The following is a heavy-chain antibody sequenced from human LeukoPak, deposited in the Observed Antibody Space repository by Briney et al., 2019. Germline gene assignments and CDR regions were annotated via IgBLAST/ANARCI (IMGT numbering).Heavy chain of an antibody. CDR1: GGTFSSYA. J-gene: IGHJ4*02. CDR2: IIPIFGTA. Sequence: GASVKVSCKASGGTFSSYAISWVRQAPGQGLEWMGGIIPIFGTANYAQKFQGRVTITADKSTSTAYMELSSLRSEDTAVYYCASSCGGDCYSLLRPRAYYFDYWGQGTLVTVSS. D-gene: IGHD2-21*02. CDR3: ASSCGGDCYSLLRPRAYYFDY. V-gene: IGHV1-69*06.